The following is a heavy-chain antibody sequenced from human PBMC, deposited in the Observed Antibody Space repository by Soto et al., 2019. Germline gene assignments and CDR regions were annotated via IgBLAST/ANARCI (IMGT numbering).Heavy chain of an antibody. J-gene: IGHJ6*02. CDR2: INAGNGNT. CDR1: GYTFTSYA. D-gene: IGHD3-10*01. V-gene: IGHV1-3*01. Sequence: ASVKVSCKASGYTFTSYAMHWVRQAPGQRLEWMGWINAGNGNTKYSQKFQGRVTITRDTSASTAYMELSSLRSEDTAVYYCARVGLLWFGELLSPGYYYYGMDVWGQGTTVTVSS. CDR3: ARVGLLWFGELLSPGYYYYGMDV.